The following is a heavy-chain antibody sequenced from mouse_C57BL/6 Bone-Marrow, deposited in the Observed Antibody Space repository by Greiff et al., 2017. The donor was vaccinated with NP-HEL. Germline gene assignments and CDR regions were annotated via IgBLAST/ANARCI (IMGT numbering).Heavy chain of an antibody. V-gene: IGHV1-81*01. CDR3: ANYYGSKDYFDY. D-gene: IGHD1-1*01. CDR1: GYTFTSYG. Sequence: QVQLQQSGAELARPGASVKLSCKASGYTFTSYGISWVKQRTGQGLEWIGEIYPRSGNTYYNEKFKGKATLTADKSSSTAYMELRSLTSEDSAVYFCANYYGSKDYFDYWGQGTTLTVSS. CDR2: IYPRSGNT. J-gene: IGHJ2*01.